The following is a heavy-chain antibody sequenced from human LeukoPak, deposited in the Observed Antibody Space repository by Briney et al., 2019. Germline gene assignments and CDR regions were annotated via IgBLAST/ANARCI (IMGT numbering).Heavy chain of an antibody. V-gene: IGHV3-30-3*01. D-gene: IGHD3-3*01. CDR2: ISYDGSNK. CDR1: GFTFSSYA. CDR3: ARERYDFWSGYVDY. J-gene: IGHJ4*02. Sequence: GRSLRLSCAASGFTFSSYAMHWVRQAPGKGLEWVAVISYDGSNKYYADSVKGRFTISRDNSKNTLYLQMNSLRAEDTAVYYCARERYDFWSGYVDYWGQGTLVTVSS.